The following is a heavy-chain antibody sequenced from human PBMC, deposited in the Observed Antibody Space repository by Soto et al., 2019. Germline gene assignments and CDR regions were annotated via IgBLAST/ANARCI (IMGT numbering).Heavy chain of an antibody. CDR1: GFTVSSNY. J-gene: IGHJ4*02. D-gene: IGHD6-6*01. Sequence: PGGSLRLSCAASGFTVSSNYMSWVRQAPGKGLEWVSVIYSGGSTYYADSVKGRFTISRDNSKNTLYLQMNSLRAEDTAVYYCARAGIAARLRFDYWGQGTLVTVSS. V-gene: IGHV3-66*01. CDR2: IYSGGST. CDR3: ARAGIAARLRFDY.